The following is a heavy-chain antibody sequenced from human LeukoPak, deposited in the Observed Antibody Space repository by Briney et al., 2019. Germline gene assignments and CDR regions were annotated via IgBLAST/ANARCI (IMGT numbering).Heavy chain of an antibody. CDR3: ARGGYCSSASCPTNLLGMDV. V-gene: IGHV4-34*01. D-gene: IGHD2-2*01. Sequence: SETLSLTCAVYGGSFSGYYWSWIRQPPGKGLEWIGEINHSGSTNYNPSLKSRVTISVDTSKNQFSLKLSSVTAADTAVYYCARGGYCSSASCPTNLLGMDVWGQGTTVTVSS. CDR1: GGSFSGYY. CDR2: INHSGST. J-gene: IGHJ6*02.